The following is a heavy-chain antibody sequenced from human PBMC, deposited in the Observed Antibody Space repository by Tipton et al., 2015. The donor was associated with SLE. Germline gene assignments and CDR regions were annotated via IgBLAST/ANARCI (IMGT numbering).Heavy chain of an antibody. CDR2: IRSKAYGGTT. CDR3: TRDDILTGMDV. CDR1: GFTFGDFA. J-gene: IGHJ6*04. D-gene: IGHD3-9*01. V-gene: IGHV3-49*04. Sequence: SLRLSCTASGFTFGDFAMSWVRQAPGKGLEWVGLIRSKAYGGTTEYAASVKGRFTISRDDSKSIAYLQMNSLKTEDTAVYYCTRDDILTGMDVWGKGTTVTVSS.